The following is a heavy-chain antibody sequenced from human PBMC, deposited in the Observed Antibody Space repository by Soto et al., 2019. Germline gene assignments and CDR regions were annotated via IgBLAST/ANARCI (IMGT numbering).Heavy chain of an antibody. CDR1: GGSISSGDYY. CDR3: ARSGSYYAFDI. Sequence: SETLSLTCTVSGGSISSGDYYWSWIRQPPGRGLEWIGYIYYSGSTNYNPSLKSRVTISVDTSKNQFSLKLSSVTAADTAVYYCARSGSYYAFDIWGQGTMVTVSS. CDR2: IYYSGST. V-gene: IGHV4-61*08. J-gene: IGHJ3*02. D-gene: IGHD1-26*01.